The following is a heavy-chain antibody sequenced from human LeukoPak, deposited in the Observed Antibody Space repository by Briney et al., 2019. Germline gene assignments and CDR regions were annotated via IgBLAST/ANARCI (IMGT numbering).Heavy chain of an antibody. CDR2: IIPIFGTA. CDR1: GYTFTSYA. J-gene: IGHJ5*02. Sequence: SVKVSCKASGYTFTSYAISWVRQAPGQGLEWMGGIIPIFGTANYAQRFQGRVTITADESTSTAYMELSSLRSEDTAVYYCARVAGIAAAGTYINWFDPWGQGTLVTVSS. V-gene: IGHV1-69*13. D-gene: IGHD6-13*01. CDR3: ARVAGIAAAGTYINWFDP.